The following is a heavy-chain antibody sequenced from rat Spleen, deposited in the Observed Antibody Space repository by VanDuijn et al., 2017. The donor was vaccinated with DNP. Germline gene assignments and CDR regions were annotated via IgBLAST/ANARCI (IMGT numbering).Heavy chain of an antibody. CDR2: ITYVGGIT. V-gene: IGHV5-19*01. CDR1: GFTLSNYG. CDR3: ARGGRSYFDY. Sequence: EVQLVESGGGLVQPGRSLKLSCAASGFTLSNYGMHWIRQAPTKGLEWVATITYVGGITYYRDSVKGRFTISRDNAKNTQYLQMNSLRSEDTASYYCARGGRSYFDYWGQGVMVTVSS. D-gene: IGHD1-11*01. J-gene: IGHJ2*01.